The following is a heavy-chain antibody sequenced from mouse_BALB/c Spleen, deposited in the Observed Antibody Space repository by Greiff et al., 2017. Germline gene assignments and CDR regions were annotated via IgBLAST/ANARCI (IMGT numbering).Heavy chain of an antibody. J-gene: IGHJ4*01. Sequence: VQLQQSGAELVRSGASVKLSCTASGFNIKDYYMHWVKQRPEQGLEWIGWIDPENGDTEYAPKFQGKATMTADTSSNTAYLQLSSLTSEDTAVYYCTRGVYAMDYWGQGTSVTVSS. CDR2: IDPENGDT. CDR1: GFNIKDYY. V-gene: IGHV14-4*02. CDR3: TRGVYAMDY.